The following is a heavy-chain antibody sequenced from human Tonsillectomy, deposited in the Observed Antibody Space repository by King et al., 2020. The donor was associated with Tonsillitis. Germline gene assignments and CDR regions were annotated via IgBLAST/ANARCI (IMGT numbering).Heavy chain of an antibody. Sequence: QLQESGPGLVKPSETLSLTCTVSGGSISSNTYYWGWIRQPPGKGLQGIGSIYYSGSTYYNPSLKSRVTISVDTFKNQFSLKLSSVTAADTAVYYCARRENYYYYYMDVWGKGTTVTVSS. V-gene: IGHV4-39*01. CDR3: ARRENYYYYYMDV. J-gene: IGHJ6*03. CDR2: IYYSGST. CDR1: GGSISSNTYY.